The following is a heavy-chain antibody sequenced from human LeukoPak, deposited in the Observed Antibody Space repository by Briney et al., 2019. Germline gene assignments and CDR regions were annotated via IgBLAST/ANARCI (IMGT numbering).Heavy chain of an antibody. Sequence: PGGSLRLSCAASGFTFDDYAMHWVRQAPGKGLEWVSGISWNSGSIGYADSVKGRFTISRGNAKNSLYLQMNSLRAEDTAVYYCARDNRPVRHSYGMDVWGQGTTVTVSS. J-gene: IGHJ6*02. CDR3: ARDNRPVRHSYGMDV. V-gene: IGHV3-9*01. CDR1: GFTFDDYA. CDR2: ISWNSGSI.